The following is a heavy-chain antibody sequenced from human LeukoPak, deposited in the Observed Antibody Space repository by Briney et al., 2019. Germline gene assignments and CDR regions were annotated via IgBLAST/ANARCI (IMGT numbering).Heavy chain of an antibody. V-gene: IGHV1-18*01. CDR1: GYTFTSYG. D-gene: IGHD5-18*01. CDR3: ARATMDTAMVLDYYFDY. CDR2: ISAYNGNT. J-gene: IGHJ4*02. Sequence: GASAKVSCKASGYTFTSYGISWVRQAPGQGLEWMGWISAYNGNTNYAQKLQGRVTMTTDTSTSTAYMELRSLRSDDTAGYYCARATMDTAMVLDYYFDYWGQGTLVTVSS.